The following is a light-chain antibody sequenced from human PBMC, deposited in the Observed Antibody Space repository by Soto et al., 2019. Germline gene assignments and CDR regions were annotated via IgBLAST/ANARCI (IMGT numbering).Light chain of an antibody. CDR2: EVN. Sequence: QSVLTQPPSASGSPGQSVTISCTGTSSDVGGYDYVSWYQQHPGKAPKAMIYEVNKRPSGVPDRFSGSKSGNTASLTVSGLQAAYEADYYCSSYGGRNNLLFGGGTKLTVL. J-gene: IGLJ3*02. V-gene: IGLV2-8*01. CDR3: SSYGGRNNLL. CDR1: SSDVGGYDY.